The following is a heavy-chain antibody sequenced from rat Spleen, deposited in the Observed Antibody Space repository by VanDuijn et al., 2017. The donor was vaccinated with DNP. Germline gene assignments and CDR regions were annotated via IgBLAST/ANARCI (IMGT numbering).Heavy chain of an antibody. V-gene: IGHV5-22*01. CDR1: GFTFRDYY. CDR2: IIYAGTNT. CDR3: TRHYGGYLYYFDY. D-gene: IGHD1-11*01. Sequence: EVQLVESGADLVQPGGSLKLSCAASGFTFRDYYMAWVRPAPRKGLEWVASIIYAGTNTYYGDSVKGRFTISRDNAKSTLYLQMNSLRSEDTATYYCTRHYGGYLYYFDYWGQGVMVTVYS. J-gene: IGHJ2*01.